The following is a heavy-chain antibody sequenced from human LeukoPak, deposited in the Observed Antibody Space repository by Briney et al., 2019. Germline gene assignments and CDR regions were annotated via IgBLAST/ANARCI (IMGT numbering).Heavy chain of an antibody. CDR3: ARKRSSSSSYYFDY. Sequence: GGCLRLSCAASGFTFSDYYMSWIRQAPGKGLEWVSYISSSGSTIYYADSVKGRFTISRDNAKNSLYLQMNSLRAEDTAVYYCARKRSSSSSYYFDYWGQGTLVTVSS. J-gene: IGHJ4*02. V-gene: IGHV3-11*04. D-gene: IGHD6-6*01. CDR2: ISSSGSTI. CDR1: GFTFSDYY.